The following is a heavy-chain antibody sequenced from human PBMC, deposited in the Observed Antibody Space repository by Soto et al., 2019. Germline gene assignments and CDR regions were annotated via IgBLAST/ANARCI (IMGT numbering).Heavy chain of an antibody. CDR2: ISGDGGDI. CDR1: GFVFSDFA. D-gene: IGHD6-19*01. CDR3: AKLQRRDIQQWLQAFNV. V-gene: IGHV3-23*01. J-gene: IGHJ3*01. Sequence: GGSLRLSCIASGFVFSDFAMSWVRQAPGKGLEWVSTISGDGGDIYADSVKGRFTVSRDNSKNVLFLQMNSLRVDDAATYYCAKLQRRDIQQWLQAFNVWGQGTRVTV.